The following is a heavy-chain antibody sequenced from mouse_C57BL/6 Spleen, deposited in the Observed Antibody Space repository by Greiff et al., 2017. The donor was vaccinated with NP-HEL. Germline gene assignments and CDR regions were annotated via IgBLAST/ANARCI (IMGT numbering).Heavy chain of an antibody. J-gene: IGHJ4*01. CDR3: ARGRSSLLYYAMDY. V-gene: IGHV1-69*01. CDR2: IDPSDSYT. CDR1: GYTFTSYW. Sequence: QVQLKQPGAELVMPGASVKLSCKASGYTFTSYWMHWVKQRPGQGLEWIGEIDPSDSYTNYNQKFKGKSTLTVDKSSSTAYMQLSSLTSEDSAVYYCARGRSSLLYYAMDYWGQGTSVTVSS. D-gene: IGHD1-1*01.